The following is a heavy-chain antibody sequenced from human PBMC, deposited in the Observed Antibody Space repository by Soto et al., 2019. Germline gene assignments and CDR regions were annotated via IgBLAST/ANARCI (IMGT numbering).Heavy chain of an antibody. J-gene: IGHJ5*02. CDR1: GYTLTELS. D-gene: IGHD3-3*01. CDR3: STDPGAVLENPNWFDP. Sequence: ASVKVSCKVSGYTLTELSMHWVRQAPGKGLEWMGGFDPEDGETIYEQKFQGRVTMTEDTSTDTAYMELSSLRSADHAVYYCSTDPGAVLENPNWFDPWGQGTLVTVSS. V-gene: IGHV1-24*01. CDR2: FDPEDGET.